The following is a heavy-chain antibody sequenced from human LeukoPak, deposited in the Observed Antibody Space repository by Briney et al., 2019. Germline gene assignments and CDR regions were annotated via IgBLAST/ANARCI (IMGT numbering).Heavy chain of an antibody. Sequence: GGSLRLSCAGSGFTFSRNGMHWVRQAQGQGLEWVAGIANDGSRKHYADSVKGRFTISRDNSKNTMYLQMDSLRAEETALYYCAKDEGSYGLDFWGQEVLVTVSP. CDR2: IANDGSRK. CDR1: GFTFSRNG. J-gene: IGHJ4*02. D-gene: IGHD4-17*01. CDR3: AKDEGSYGLDF. V-gene: IGHV3-30*18.